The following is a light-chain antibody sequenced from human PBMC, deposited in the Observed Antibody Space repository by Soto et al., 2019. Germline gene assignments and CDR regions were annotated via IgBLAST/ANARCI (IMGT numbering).Light chain of an antibody. V-gene: IGKV3-15*01. CDR2: GGS. J-gene: IGKJ5*01. Sequence: EIVMTQSPDILSVPPGGRATLSCRASESIRSDLAWYQQKPGQAPRLLIFGGSIRAADIPGRFSGSGSGTEFTLTLATLQSEDFAVYYCQQYHDWPTITFGKGTRLEIK. CDR3: QQYHDWPTIT. CDR1: ESIRSD.